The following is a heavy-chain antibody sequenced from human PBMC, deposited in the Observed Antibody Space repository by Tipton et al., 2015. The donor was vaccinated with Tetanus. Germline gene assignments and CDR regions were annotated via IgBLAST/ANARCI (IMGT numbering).Heavy chain of an antibody. V-gene: IGHV4-61*08. D-gene: IGHD3-10*01. CDR1: GGSLRSGDHY. CDR2: ISSSRSA. J-gene: IGHJ3*02. CDR3: AGSQSWFAFDI. Sequence: TLSLTCSVSGGSLRSGDHYWSWIRQPPGKGLEWLAYISSSRSANYNPPLRSRVTISVAASKDRFSLKMISVTPADTAVYYCAGSQSWFAFDIWGQGTIVTVSS.